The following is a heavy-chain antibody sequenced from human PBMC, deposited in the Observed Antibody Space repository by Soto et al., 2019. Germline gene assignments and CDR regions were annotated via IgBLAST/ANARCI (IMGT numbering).Heavy chain of an antibody. V-gene: IGHV2-70*01. Sequence: SGPTLVNPTHTLTLTCTFSGFSLSTSRMCVSWIRQPPGKALEWLALIDWDDDKYYSTSLKTRLTISKDTSKNQVVLTMTNVDPVDTATYYCARTYDSSGFDSNWFDPWGQGTLVTVSS. CDR3: ARTYDSSGFDSNWFDP. CDR2: IDWDDDK. D-gene: IGHD3-22*01. J-gene: IGHJ5*02. CDR1: GFSLSTSRMC.